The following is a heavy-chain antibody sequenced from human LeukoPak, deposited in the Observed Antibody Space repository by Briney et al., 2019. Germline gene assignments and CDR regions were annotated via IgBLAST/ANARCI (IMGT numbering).Heavy chain of an antibody. V-gene: IGHV3-23*01. CDR2: ISGSGGRT. CDR3: AELGITMIGGV. CDR1: GFTFSRYE. Sequence: GGSLRLSCAASGFTFSRYEMNWVRQAPGKGLEWVSAISGSGGRTYHADCVKGRFTISRDNAKNSLYLQMNSLIAEDTAVYYCAELGITMIGGVWGKGTTVTISS. J-gene: IGHJ6*04. D-gene: IGHD3-10*02.